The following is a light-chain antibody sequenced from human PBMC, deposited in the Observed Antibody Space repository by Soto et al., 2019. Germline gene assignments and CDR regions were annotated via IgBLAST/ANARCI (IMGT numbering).Light chain of an antibody. CDR2: GAS. J-gene: IGKJ1*01. CDR3: QQHDSSPWT. CDR1: QSITSDF. Sequence: EIVLTQSPGTVSVSPGEGATLSCRASQSITSDFLAWYQQKPGQAPRLLIYGASRRATGTPDRFSGSGSGTDFTLTISRLEPEDFAVYSCQQHDSSPWTFGQGTKVEFK. V-gene: IGKV3-20*01.